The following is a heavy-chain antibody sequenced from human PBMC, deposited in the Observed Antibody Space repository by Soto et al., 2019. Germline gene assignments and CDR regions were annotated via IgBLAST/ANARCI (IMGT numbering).Heavy chain of an antibody. CDR3: ARDSLKGVKGYDVMSGYYYGMDV. Sequence: PSQTLSLTCAISGDSVSSNSAAWNWIRQSPSRGLEWLGRTYYRSKWYNDYAVSVKSRITINPDTSKNQFSLQLNSVTPEDTAVYYFARDSLKGVKGYDVMSGYYYGMDVWGQGTTVTVSS. CDR1: GDSVSSNSAA. D-gene: IGHD5-12*01. V-gene: IGHV6-1*01. CDR2: TYYRSKWYN. J-gene: IGHJ6*02.